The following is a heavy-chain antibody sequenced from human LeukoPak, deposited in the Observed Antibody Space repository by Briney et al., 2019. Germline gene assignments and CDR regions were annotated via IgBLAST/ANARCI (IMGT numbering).Heavy chain of an antibody. J-gene: IGHJ6*03. Sequence: SETLSLTCTVSGGSLSSSYWDWVRQPAGEGLEWIGRIYPSGSADYNPTLKSRVTVSADTSKNQFSLKLTSVTAADTAMYYCARASFYYYMDVWGKGTAVTVSS. CDR2: IYPSGSA. CDR1: GGSLSSSY. V-gene: IGHV4-4*07. CDR3: ARASFYYYMDV.